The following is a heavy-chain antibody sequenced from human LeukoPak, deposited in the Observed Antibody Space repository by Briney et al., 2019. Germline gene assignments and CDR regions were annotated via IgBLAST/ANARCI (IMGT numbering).Heavy chain of an antibody. CDR1: GFTFSGSA. CDR3: TSPTTETGLYYYYMDV. Sequence: PGGSLRLSCAASGFTFSGSAMHWVRQASGKGLEWVGRIRSKANSYATAYAASVKGRFTISRDDSKNTAYLQMNSLKTEDTAVYYCTSPTTETGLYYYYMDVWGKGTTVTVSS. J-gene: IGHJ6*03. D-gene: IGHD4-17*01. V-gene: IGHV3-73*01. CDR2: IRSKANSYAT.